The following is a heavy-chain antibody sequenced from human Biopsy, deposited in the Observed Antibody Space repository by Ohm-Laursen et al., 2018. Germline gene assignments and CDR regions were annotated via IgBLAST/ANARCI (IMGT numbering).Heavy chain of an antibody. CDR2: IIPIVGIT. V-gene: IGHV1-69*04. CDR1: GDTFSRSA. Sequence: GATVKISCKASGDTFSRSAFFWVRQAPGQGLVYLGRIIPIVGITNHAQTFQGRITLTADKSTLMVYMELSRLRSDDTAIYYCARGGSGSGYYGMDVWGQGATVSVSS. CDR3: ARGGSGSGYYGMDV. D-gene: IGHD3-10*01. J-gene: IGHJ6*02.